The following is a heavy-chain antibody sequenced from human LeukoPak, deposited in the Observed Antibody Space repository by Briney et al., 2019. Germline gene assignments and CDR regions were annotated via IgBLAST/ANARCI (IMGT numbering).Heavy chain of an antibody. J-gene: IGHJ3*01. CDR1: VGSISSYY. V-gene: IGHV4-4*07. CDR3: ARGSSSSWYTFHF. Sequence: SETLSLTCSVSVGSISSYYWRWIRQPAGKGLEWIGRIYFTGTTNYNPSLQSRVTMSVDTSKYQFSLELSSVTAADTAVYYCARGSSSSWYTFHFWGQGTVVTVSS. D-gene: IGHD6-13*01. CDR2: IYFTGTT.